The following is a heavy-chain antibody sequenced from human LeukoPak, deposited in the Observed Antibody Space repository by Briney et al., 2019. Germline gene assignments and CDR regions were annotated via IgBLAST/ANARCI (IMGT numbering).Heavy chain of an antibody. CDR3: ARDPGLPHWFDP. Sequence: SVKVSCKASGGTFSSYAISWVRQAPGQGLEWMGRIIPILGIATYAQKFQGRVTITADKSTSTAYMELSSLRSEDTAVYYCARDPGLPHWFDPWGQGTLVTVSS. V-gene: IGHV1-69*04. CDR1: GGTFSSYA. CDR2: IIPILGIA. J-gene: IGHJ5*02.